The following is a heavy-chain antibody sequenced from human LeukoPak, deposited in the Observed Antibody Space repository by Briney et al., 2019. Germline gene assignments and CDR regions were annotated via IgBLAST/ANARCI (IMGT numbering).Heavy chain of an antibody. CDR3: AKGSGSYAPNYFDY. CDR1: GFTFSSYG. J-gene: IGHJ4*02. D-gene: IGHD3-10*01. CDR2: ISYDGSNK. Sequence: GGPLRLSCAASGFTFSSYGMHWVRQAPGKGLEWGAVISYDGSNKYYADSVKGRFTISRDNSKNTLYLQMNSLRAEDTAVYYCAKGSGSYAPNYFDYWGQGTLVTVSS. V-gene: IGHV3-30*18.